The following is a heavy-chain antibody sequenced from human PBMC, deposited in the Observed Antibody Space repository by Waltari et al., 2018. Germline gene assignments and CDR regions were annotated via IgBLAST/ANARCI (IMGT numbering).Heavy chain of an antibody. CDR2: ISAYNGNT. D-gene: IGHD2-2*01. CDR3: ASQDCSSTSCDGEGDY. V-gene: IGHV1-18*01. Sequence: QVQLVQSGAEVKKPGASVKVSCKASGYPFPSSGISWVRQAPGQGLEWMGWISAYNGNTNYAQKLQGRVTMTTDTSTSTAYMELRSLRSDDTAVYYCASQDCSSTSCDGEGDYWGQGTLVTVSS. CDR1: GYPFPSSG. J-gene: IGHJ4*02.